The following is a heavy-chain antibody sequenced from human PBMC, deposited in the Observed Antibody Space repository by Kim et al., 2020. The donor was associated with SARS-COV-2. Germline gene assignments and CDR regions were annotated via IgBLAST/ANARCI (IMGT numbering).Heavy chain of an antibody. CDR2: VNADGDTT. J-gene: IGHJ1*01. CDR1: GFTFRNYR. CDR3: VRGYQTFGELSRNH. Sequence: GGSLRLSCLASGFTFRNYRMHWVRQIPGKGLEWLSRVNADGDTTTYADSVKGRFTVSRDNARNTLFLQMTRLRPEDTAVYYCVRGYQTFGELSRNHWGQGTLVTVSS. V-gene: IGHV3-74*01. D-gene: IGHD3-10*01.